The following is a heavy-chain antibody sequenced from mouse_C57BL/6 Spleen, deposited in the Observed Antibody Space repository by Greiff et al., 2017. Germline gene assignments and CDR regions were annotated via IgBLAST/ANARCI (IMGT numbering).Heavy chain of an antibody. CDR1: GYTFTSYW. J-gene: IGHJ2*01. Sequence: VKLQQPGAELVRPGTSVKLSCKASGYTFTSYWMHWVKQRPGQGLEWIGVIDPSDSYTNYNQKFKGKATLTVDTSSSTAYMQLSSLTSEDSAVYYCARVNWDGYWGQGTTLTVSS. CDR3: ARVNWDGY. D-gene: IGHD4-1*02. CDR2: IDPSDSYT. V-gene: IGHV1-59*01.